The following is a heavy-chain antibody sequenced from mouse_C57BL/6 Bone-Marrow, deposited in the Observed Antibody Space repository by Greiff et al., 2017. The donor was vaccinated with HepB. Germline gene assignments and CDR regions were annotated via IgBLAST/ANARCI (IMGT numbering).Heavy chain of an antibody. D-gene: IGHD2-4*01. Sequence: DVKLVESGGGLVKPGGSLKLSCAASGFTFSDYGMHWVRQAPEKGLEWVAYISSGSSTIYYADTVKGRFTISRDNAKNTLFLQMTSLRSEDTAMYYCARLYDYDGFAYWGQGTLVTVSA. CDR3: ARLYDYDGFAY. J-gene: IGHJ3*01. V-gene: IGHV5-17*01. CDR1: GFTFSDYG. CDR2: ISSGSSTI.